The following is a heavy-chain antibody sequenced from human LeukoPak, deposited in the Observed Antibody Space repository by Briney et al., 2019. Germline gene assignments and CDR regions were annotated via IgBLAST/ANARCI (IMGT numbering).Heavy chain of an antibody. CDR3: ARRFRKGLYYMDV. J-gene: IGHJ6*03. CDR2: INPSGGST. V-gene: IGHV1-46*01. D-gene: IGHD5-12*01. CDR1: GYTFTSNY. Sequence: ASVKVSCKASGYTFTSNYMHWVRQAPGQGLEWMGIINPSGGSTSYAQKFQGRVTITADKSTSTAYMELSSLRSEDTAVYYCARRFRKGLYYMDVWGKGTTVTVSS.